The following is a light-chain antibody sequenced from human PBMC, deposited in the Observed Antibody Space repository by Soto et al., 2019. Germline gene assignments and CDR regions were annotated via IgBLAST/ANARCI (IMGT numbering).Light chain of an antibody. CDR3: SSYTISTLV. V-gene: IGLV2-14*02. CDR1: SSDVGTYYL. Sequence: QSALTQPASVSGSPGQSITISCTGTSSDVGTYYLVSWYQQHPGKAPKLIIYDVTNRPPGVSNRFSGSKSGNTASLTISGLQAEDEADYYCSSYTISTLVFATGTKLTVL. J-gene: IGLJ1*01. CDR2: DVT.